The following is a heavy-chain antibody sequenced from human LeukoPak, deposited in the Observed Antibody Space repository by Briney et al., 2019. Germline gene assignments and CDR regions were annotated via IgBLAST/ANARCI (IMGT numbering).Heavy chain of an antibody. CDR1: GFTFSSYA. CDR3: ARDQVVNNYFDY. D-gene: IGHD4-23*01. V-gene: IGHV3-30-3*01. J-gene: IGHJ4*02. CDR2: ISYDGSNK. Sequence: GGSLRLSCAASGFTFSSYAMHWVRQAPGKGLEWVAVISYDGSNKYYVDSVKGRFTISRDNSKNTLYLQMNSLRAEDTAVYYCARDQVVNNYFDYWGQGTLVTVSS.